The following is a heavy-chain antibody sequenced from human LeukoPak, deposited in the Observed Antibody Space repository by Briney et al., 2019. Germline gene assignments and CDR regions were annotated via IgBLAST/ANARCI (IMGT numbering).Heavy chain of an antibody. V-gene: IGHV3-21*01. D-gene: IGHD3-16*01. Sequence: GGSLRLSCAASGFTFSDYSMNWVRQAPGKGLEWVSSITSSSSYIKYADSVKGRFTISRDNDKNSLYLQMNILRAEDTAVYYCARGGPRGYWGQGTLVTVSS. CDR1: GFTFSDYS. CDR3: ARGGPRGY. CDR2: ITSSSSYI. J-gene: IGHJ4*02.